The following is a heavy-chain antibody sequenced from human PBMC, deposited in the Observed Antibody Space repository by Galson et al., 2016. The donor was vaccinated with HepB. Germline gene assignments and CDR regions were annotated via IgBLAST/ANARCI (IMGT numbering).Heavy chain of an antibody. CDR1: GFTFSSYA. D-gene: IGHD4-17*01. CDR2: IAGSGAPT. J-gene: IGHJ4*02. V-gene: IGHV3-23*01. CDR3: AKGLYGDYSYFDD. Sequence: SLRLSCAASGFTFSSYAMSWVRQAPGKGLEWVAAIAGSGAPTNYADSVKGRFTISRDNSKNTLYLQMNSLRAEDTAVYYCAKGLYGDYSYFDDWGQGTLVTVSP.